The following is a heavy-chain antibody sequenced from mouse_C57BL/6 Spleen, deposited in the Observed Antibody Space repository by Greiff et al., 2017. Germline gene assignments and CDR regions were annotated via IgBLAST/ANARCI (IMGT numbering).Heavy chain of an antibody. CDR1: GYTFTSYW. J-gene: IGHJ4*01. CDR2: IDPNSGGT. Sequence: QVQLQQPGAELVKPGASVKLSCKASGYTFTSYWMHWVKQRPGRGLEWIGRIDPNSGGTKYNEKFKSKATLTVDKPSSTAYMQLSSLTSEDSAVYYCARAITTVVGPYYYAMDYWGQGTSVTVSS. CDR3: ARAITTVVGPYYYAMDY. V-gene: IGHV1-72*01. D-gene: IGHD1-1*01.